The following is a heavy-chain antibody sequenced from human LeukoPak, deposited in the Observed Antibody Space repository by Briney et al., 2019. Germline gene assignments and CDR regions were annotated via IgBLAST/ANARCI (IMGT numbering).Heavy chain of an antibody. CDR3: ARSSVGARRRIDY. J-gene: IGHJ4*02. CDR1: VYTFTRYD. Sequence: GASVTVSFKASVYTFTRYDINWVRQATGQGLEWMGWMNPNSGNTGYAQKFQGRVTMTRSTSINTAYMELNSLTSEDTAVYYCARSSVGARRRIDYWGQGSLVTVSS. D-gene: IGHD1-26*01. V-gene: IGHV1-8*01. CDR2: MNPNSGNT.